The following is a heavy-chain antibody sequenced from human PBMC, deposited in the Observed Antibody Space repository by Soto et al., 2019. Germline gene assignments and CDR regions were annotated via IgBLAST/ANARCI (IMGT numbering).Heavy chain of an antibody. CDR1: GFTFSSYA. D-gene: IGHD2-2*01. J-gene: IGHJ5*02. CDR2: ISYDGSNK. Sequence: QVQLVESGGGVVQPGRSLRLSCAASGFTFSSYAMHWVRQAPGKGLEWVAVISYDGSNKYYADSVKGRFTISRDNSKNTLYPQMNSLRAEDTAVYYCARAAVVSSTHWFDPWGQGTLVTVSS. CDR3: ARAAVVSSTHWFDP. V-gene: IGHV3-30-3*01.